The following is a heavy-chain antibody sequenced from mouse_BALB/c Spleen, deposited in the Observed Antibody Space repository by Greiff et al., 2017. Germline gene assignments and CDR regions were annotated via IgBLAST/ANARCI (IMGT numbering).Heavy chain of an antibody. Sequence: DVQLVESGGGLVQPGGSRKLSCAASGFTFSSFGMHWVRQAPEKGLEWVAYISSGSSTIYYADTVKGRFTISRDNPKNTLFLQMTSLRSEDTAMYYCARKYCNYYAVDYWGQGTSVTVSS. V-gene: IGHV5-17*02. CDR2: ISSGSSTI. D-gene: IGHD2-10*02. J-gene: IGHJ4*01. CDR3: ARKYCNYYAVDY. CDR1: GFTFSSFG.